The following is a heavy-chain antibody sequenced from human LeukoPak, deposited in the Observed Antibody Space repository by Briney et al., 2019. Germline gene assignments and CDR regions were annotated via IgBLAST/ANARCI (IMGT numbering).Heavy chain of an antibody. CDR2: IHPGRGDT. CDR3: ARDHNWGPDY. V-gene: IGHV1-2*02. J-gene: IGHJ4*02. D-gene: IGHD7-27*01. CDR1: VYTFTYHY. Sequence: ASVKVSCKALVYTFTYHYFHWLRQAPGQGMEWVGWIHPGRGDTNIAQKFQGRVSLTRNMSISTAYMELSRLTSDDTAVYYCARDHNWGPDYWGQGTLVSVSS.